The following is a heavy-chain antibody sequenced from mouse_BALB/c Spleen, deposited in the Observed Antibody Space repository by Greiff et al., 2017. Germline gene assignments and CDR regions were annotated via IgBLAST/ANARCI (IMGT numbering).Heavy chain of an antibody. D-gene: IGHD2-4*01. CDR2: ISSGGST. J-gene: IGHJ3*01. V-gene: IGHV5-6-5*01. CDR3: ARGRSTMITAFAY. Sequence: EVQLVESGGGLVKPGGSLKLSCAASGFTFSSYAMSWVRQTPEKRLEWVASISSGGSTYYPDSVKGRFTISRDNARNILYLQMSSLRSEDTAMYYCARGRSTMITAFAYWGQGTLVTVSA. CDR1: GFTFSSYA.